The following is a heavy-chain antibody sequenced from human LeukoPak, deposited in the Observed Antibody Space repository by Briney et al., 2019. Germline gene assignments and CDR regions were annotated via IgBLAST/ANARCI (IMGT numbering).Heavy chain of an antibody. CDR3: ARGANWLYYYYGMDV. CDR2: ISSSSSTI. V-gene: IGHV3-48*04. CDR1: GFTFSSYS. J-gene: IGHJ6*02. Sequence: GGSLRLSCAASGFTFSSYSMNWVRQAPGKGLEWVSYISSSSSTIYYADSVKGRFTISRDNAKNSLYLQMNSLRAEDTAVYYCARGANWLYYYYGMDVWGQGTTVTVSS. D-gene: IGHD7-27*01.